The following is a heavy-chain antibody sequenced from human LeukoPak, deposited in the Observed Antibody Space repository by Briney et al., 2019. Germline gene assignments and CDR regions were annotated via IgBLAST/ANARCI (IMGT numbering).Heavy chain of an antibody. CDR2: INPNSGVA. J-gene: IGHJ4*02. D-gene: IGHD2-21*02. CDR1: GYTFTDYY. CDR3: ARTATALRLDFDR. Sequence: ASVQVSCKSSGYTFTDYYMHWLRQVPGQGLEWMGWINPNSGVANLPQKFRGRVTMARDTSIGTAYMQLSRLTSNDTAVYYCARTATALRLDFDRWGRGTLVTVSS. V-gene: IGHV1-2*02.